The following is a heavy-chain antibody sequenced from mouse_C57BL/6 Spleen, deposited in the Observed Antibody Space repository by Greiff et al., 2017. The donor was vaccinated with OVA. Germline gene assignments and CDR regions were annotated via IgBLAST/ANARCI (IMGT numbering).Heavy chain of an antibody. CDR1: GYTFTSYW. CDR2: IDPSDSYT. CDR3: ARYRLPIYYAMDY. J-gene: IGHJ4*01. D-gene: IGHD3-2*02. Sequence: QVQLQQPGAELVKPGASVKLSCKASGYTFTSYWMQWVKQRPGQGLEWIGEIDPSDSYTNYNQKFKGKATLTVDTSSSTAYMQLSSLTSEDSAVYYCARYRLPIYYAMDYWGQGTSVTVSS. V-gene: IGHV1-50*01.